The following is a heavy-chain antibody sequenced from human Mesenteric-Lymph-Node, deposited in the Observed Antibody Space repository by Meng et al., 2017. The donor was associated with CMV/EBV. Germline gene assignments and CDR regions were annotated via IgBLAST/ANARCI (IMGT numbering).Heavy chain of an antibody. Sequence: GESLKISCAASGFTFSSYAMSWVRQAPGKGLEWVSVIYRGGSSTYYADSVKGRFTISRDNAKNTLDLQMNSLRAEDTAVYYCARGNYYGMDVWGQGTTVTVSS. CDR3: ARGNYYGMDV. CDR2: IYRGGSST. J-gene: IGHJ6*02. CDR1: GFTFSSYA. V-gene: IGHV3-23*03.